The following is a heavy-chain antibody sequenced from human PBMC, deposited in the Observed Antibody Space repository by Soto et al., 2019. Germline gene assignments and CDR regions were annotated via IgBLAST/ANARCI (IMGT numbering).Heavy chain of an antibody. CDR1: GGSISSYY. CDR2: ISYSGST. Sequence: LSLTCTVSGGSISSYYWSWIRQPPGKGLEWIGYISYSGSTNYNPSLKSRVTISVDTSRNQFSLRLSSVTAADTAIYYCAREKYDSSFDYWGQGTLVTVSS. CDR3: AREKYDSSFDY. V-gene: IGHV4-59*01. D-gene: IGHD3-22*01. J-gene: IGHJ4*02.